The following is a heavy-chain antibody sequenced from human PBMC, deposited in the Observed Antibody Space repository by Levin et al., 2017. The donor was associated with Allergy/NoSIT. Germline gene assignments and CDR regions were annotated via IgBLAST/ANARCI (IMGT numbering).Heavy chain of an antibody. D-gene: IGHD1-26*01. CDR1: GFSLSTSGVG. CDR3: AHIRVGPIKDAFDI. J-gene: IGHJ3*02. V-gene: IGHV2-5*02. CDR2: IYWDDDK. Sequence: ASGPTLVKPTQTLTLTCTFSGFSLSTSGVGVGWIRQPPGKALEWLALIYWDDDKRYSPSLKSRLTITKDTSKNQVVLTMTNMDPVDTATYYCAHIRVGPIKDAFDIWGQGTMVTVSS.